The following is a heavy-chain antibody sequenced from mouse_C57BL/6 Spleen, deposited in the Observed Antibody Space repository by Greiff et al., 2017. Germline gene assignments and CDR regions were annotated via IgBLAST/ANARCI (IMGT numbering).Heavy chain of an antibody. J-gene: IGHJ2*01. CDR3: ARDSNYDYFDY. V-gene: IGHV1-18*01. D-gene: IGHD2-5*01. Sequence: DVKLQESGPELVKPGASVKIPCKASGYTFTDYNMDWVKQSHGKSLEWIGDINPNNGGTIYNQKFKGKATLTVDKSSSTAYMELRSLTSEDTAVYYCARDSNYDYFDYWGQGTTLTVSS. CDR2: INPNNGGT. CDR1: GYTFTDYN.